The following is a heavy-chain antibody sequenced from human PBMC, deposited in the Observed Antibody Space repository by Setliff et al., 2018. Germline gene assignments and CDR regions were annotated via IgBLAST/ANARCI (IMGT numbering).Heavy chain of an antibody. CDR3: AREGDTSGYYYGGGFDY. V-gene: IGHV4-59*01. D-gene: IGHD3-22*01. CDR2: FYYSGTT. CDR1: GASISGYY. J-gene: IGHJ4*02. Sequence: PSETLSLTCSVSGASISGYYWSWIRQSPTKGLEWIGSFYYSGTTSYNPSLKSRVTMTADTSKRQFFLKLSSVTTADTALYCCAREGDTSGYYYGGGFDYWGQGIPVTVSS.